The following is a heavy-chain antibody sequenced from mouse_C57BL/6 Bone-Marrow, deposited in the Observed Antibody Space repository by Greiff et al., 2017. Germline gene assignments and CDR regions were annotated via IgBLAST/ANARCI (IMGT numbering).Heavy chain of an antibody. CDR2: ISGGGGNT. CDR1: GFTFSSYT. V-gene: IGHV5-9*01. CDR3: ARGYYYGSSLYCDY. Sequence: EVMLVESGGGLVKPGGSLKLSCAASGFTFSSYTMSWVRQTPEKRLEWVATISGGGGNTYYPDSVKGRFTISRDNAKNTLYLQMSSLRSEDTALYYCARGYYYGSSLYCDYWGQGTTRTVSS. J-gene: IGHJ2*01. D-gene: IGHD1-1*01.